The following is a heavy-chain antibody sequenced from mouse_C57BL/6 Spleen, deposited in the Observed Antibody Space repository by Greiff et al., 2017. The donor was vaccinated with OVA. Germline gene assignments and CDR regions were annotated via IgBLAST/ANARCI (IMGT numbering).Heavy chain of an antibody. CDR3: ARGDYDGRIDY. CDR2: ISYDGSN. V-gene: IGHV3-6*01. Sequence: ESGPGLVKPSQSLSLTCSVTGYSITSGYYWNWIRQFPGNKLEWMGYISYDGSNNYNPSLKNRISITRYTSKNQFFLKLNSVTTEDTATYYCARGDYDGRIDYWGQGTTLTVSS. J-gene: IGHJ2*01. CDR1: GYSITSGYY. D-gene: IGHD2-4*01.